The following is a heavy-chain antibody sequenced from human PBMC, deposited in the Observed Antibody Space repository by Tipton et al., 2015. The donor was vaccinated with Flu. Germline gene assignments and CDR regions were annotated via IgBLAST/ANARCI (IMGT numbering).Heavy chain of an antibody. V-gene: IGHV4-38-2*01. CDR2: VHRTGIT. D-gene: IGHD3-22*01. CDR1: GDSIGSRYY. Sequence: TLSLTCFVSGDSIGSRYYWGWVRQPPGKGLEWIGNVHRTGITYYNPSVQSRVTISVDTSKNQFSLKLNSVTATDTAVYYCSGYFRGDAFDIWGQGTMVTVSS. J-gene: IGHJ3*02. CDR3: SGYFRGDAFDI.